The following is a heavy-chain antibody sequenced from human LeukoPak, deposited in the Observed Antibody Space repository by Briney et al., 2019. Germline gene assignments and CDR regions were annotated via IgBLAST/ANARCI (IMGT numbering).Heavy chain of an antibody. CDR2: ISSSSTYK. Sequence: GGSLRLSCAASGFTFSSYSMNWVRQAPGKGLEWVSSISSSSTYKYYADSVKGRFTISRDNAKNSLYLQMNSLRAEDTAVYYCARVYRWGDFDYWGQGTLVTVSS. CDR3: ARVYRWGDFDY. J-gene: IGHJ4*02. V-gene: IGHV3-21*01. D-gene: IGHD3-16*01. CDR1: GFTFSSYS.